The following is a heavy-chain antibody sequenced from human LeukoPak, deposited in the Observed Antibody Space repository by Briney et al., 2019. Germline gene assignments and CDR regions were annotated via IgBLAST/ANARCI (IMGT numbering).Heavy chain of an antibody. CDR3: AREYYYDSSGYSRKKNAFDI. D-gene: IGHD3-22*01. Sequence: GESLKISCKASGYTFTGYYMHWVRQAPGQGLEWMGWINPNSGGTNYAQKFQGRVTTTRDTSISTAYMELSRLRSDDTAVYYCAREYYYDSSGYSRKKNAFDIWGQGTMVTVSS. J-gene: IGHJ3*02. CDR1: GYTFTGYY. CDR2: INPNSGGT. V-gene: IGHV1-2*02.